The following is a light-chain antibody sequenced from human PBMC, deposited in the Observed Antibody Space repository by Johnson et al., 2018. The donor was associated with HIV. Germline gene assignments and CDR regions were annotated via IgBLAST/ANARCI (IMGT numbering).Light chain of an antibody. CDR3: GTWDASLSAGV. CDR2: DND. V-gene: IGLV1-51*02. Sequence: QSVLTQPPSVSAAPGQKVTISCSGSSSNIGNNYVSWFQHLPGAAPKLLIYDNDRRPSGVPDRFSGSKSGTSATLDITGLQSGDEADYYCGTWDASLSAGVFGTGTKVTVL. J-gene: IGLJ1*01. CDR1: SSNIGNNY.